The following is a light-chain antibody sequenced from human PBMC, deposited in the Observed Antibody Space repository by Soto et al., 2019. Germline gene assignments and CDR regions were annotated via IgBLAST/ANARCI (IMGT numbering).Light chain of an antibody. V-gene: IGLV2-14*03. CDR2: DVR. J-gene: IGLJ1*01. CDR3: TSYISSSTLGV. CDR1: SSDVGRYDY. Sequence: QSVLTQPASVSGSPAQSITISCTGTSSDVGRYDYVSWYQQHPGKAPKLLIYDVRSRPSGVSNRFSGSKSGNAASLTISGLQAEDEADYFCTSYISSSTLGVFGTGTKVTVL.